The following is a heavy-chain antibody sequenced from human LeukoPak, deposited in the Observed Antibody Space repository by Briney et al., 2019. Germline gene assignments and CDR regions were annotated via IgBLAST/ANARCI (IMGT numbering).Heavy chain of an antibody. CDR2: INHSGST. CDR1: GGSFSGYY. Sequence: SETLSLTCAVYGGSFSGYYWSWIRQPPGKGREWIGEINHSGSTNNIPSLKSRVPITVDTSKNQFSLKLSSVTAADTAVYYCASRDGDPYYYYYGMDVWGQGTTVTVSS. J-gene: IGHJ6*02. D-gene: IGHD4-17*01. V-gene: IGHV4-34*01. CDR3: ASRDGDPYYYYYGMDV.